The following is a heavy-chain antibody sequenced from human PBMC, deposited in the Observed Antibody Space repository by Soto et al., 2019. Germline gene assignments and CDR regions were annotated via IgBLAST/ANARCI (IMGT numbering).Heavy chain of an antibody. CDR3: AKVIYGDYLPYFDY. D-gene: IGHD4-17*01. CDR2: ISGSGGST. V-gene: IGHV3-23*01. Sequence: PGGSLRLSCAASGFTFSSYAMSWVRQAPGKGLEWVSAISGSGGSTYYADSVKGRFTISRDNSKNTLYLQMNSLRAKDTAVYYCAKVIYGDYLPYFDYWGQGTLVTVSS. J-gene: IGHJ4*02. CDR1: GFTFSSYA.